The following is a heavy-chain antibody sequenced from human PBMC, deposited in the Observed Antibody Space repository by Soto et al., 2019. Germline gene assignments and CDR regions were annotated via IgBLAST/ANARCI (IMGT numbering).Heavy chain of an antibody. Sequence: PGGSLRLSCAASGFTVSSSYMSWVRQVPGKGLEWVSIIYSDDYTYYAASVKGRFTISRDNSRNTLYLQMSSLRAEDTAVYYCAKERYPDSRCLLDYWGQRTLVTVS. CDR1: GFTVSSSY. CDR2: IYSDDYT. J-gene: IGHJ4*01. V-gene: IGHV3-66*01. D-gene: IGHD2-15*01. CDR3: AKERYPDSRCLLDY.